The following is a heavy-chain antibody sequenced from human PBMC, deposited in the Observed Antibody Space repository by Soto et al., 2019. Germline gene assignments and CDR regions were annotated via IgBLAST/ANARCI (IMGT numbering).Heavy chain of an antibody. J-gene: IGHJ4*02. V-gene: IGHV4-59*01. D-gene: IGHD2-8*01. CDR2: IHYSGTT. CDR3: ARFNSYAMEY. Sequence: WIRKPPGKGLEWIANIHYSGTTNYNLSLASRFTLSVDTSKNHFSRQMTSVTAADRTMYFCARFNSYAMEYWGRGILVTVSS.